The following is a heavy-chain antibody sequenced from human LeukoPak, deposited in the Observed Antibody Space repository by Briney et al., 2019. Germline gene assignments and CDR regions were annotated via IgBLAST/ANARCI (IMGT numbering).Heavy chain of an antibody. Sequence: ASVKVSCKASGYTFTGYYMHWVRQAPGQGLEWMGWINPNSGGTNYAQKFQGRVTMTRDTSISTAYMELSRLRSDDTAVYYCARDPQPIAAAGTEYYYYYYMDVWGKGTTATVSS. V-gene: IGHV1-2*02. CDR3: ARDPQPIAAAGTEYYYYYYMDV. J-gene: IGHJ6*03. D-gene: IGHD6-13*01. CDR2: INPNSGGT. CDR1: GYTFTGYY.